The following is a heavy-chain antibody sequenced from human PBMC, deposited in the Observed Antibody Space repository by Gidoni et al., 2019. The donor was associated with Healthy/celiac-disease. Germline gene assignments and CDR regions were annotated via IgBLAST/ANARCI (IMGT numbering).Heavy chain of an antibody. CDR3: AKARSPRITIFGVVIINFDY. CDR2: ISGSGGST. D-gene: IGHD3-3*01. CDR1: GFTFSSYA. V-gene: IGHV3-23*01. J-gene: IGHJ4*02. Sequence: EVQLLESGGGLVQRGGSLRLSCAAAGFTFSSYAMSWFRQDPGKGLERVSDISGSGGSTYYADSVKGRFTIARDNSKNTLYLQMNSLRAEDTAVYYCAKARSPRITIFGVVIINFDYWGQGTLVTVSS.